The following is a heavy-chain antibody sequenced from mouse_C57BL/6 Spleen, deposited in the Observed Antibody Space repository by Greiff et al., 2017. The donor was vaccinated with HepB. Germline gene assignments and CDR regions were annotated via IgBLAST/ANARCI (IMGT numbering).Heavy chain of an antibody. CDR3: ARGGYGSTYIFAY. D-gene: IGHD1-1*01. CDR2: IDPSDSYT. J-gene: IGHJ3*01. Sequence: QVQLQQSGAELVMPGASVKLSCKASGYTFTSYWMHWVKQRPGQGLEWIGEIDPSDSYTNYNQKFKGKSTLTVDKSSSTAYMQLSSLTSEDSAVYYCARGGYGSTYIFAYWGQGTLVTVSA. CDR1: GYTFTSYW. V-gene: IGHV1-69*01.